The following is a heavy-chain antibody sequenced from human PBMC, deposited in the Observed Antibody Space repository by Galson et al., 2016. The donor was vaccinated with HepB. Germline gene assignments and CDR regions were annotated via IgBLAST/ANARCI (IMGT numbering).Heavy chain of an antibody. CDR2: IHHSGST. J-gene: IGHJ4*02. CDR1: GDSINSSNW. V-gene: IGHV4-4*02. D-gene: IGHD3-10*01. CDR3: ARVLGFTMVRGVLDY. Sequence: ETLSLTCDVSGDSINSSNWWTWVRQPPGKGLEWIGEIHHSGSTNYNPSLKSRVTMSVDMSKNRFSLQLKSVTADDTATYYCARVLGFTMVRGVLDYWGQGTPVTVSS.